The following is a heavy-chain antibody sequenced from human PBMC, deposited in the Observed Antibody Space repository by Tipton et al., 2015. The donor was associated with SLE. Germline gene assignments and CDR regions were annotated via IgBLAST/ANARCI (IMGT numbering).Heavy chain of an antibody. CDR3: ARGGIERSFDY. CDR2: IYTSGST. V-gene: IGHV4-4*07. J-gene: IGHJ4*02. CDR1: GGSISSYY. Sequence: LRLSCTVSGGSISSYYWSWIRQPAGKGLEWIGRIYTSGSTNYSPSLKSRVTMSVDTSKNQFSLKLSSVTAADTAVYYCARGGIERSFDYWGQGTLVTVSS. D-gene: IGHD1-14*01.